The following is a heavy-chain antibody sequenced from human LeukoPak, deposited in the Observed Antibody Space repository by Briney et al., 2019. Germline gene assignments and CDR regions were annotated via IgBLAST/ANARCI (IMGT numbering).Heavy chain of an antibody. CDR1: GGTFSSYA. D-gene: IGHD2-2*01. Sequence: SVKVSCKASGGTFSSYAISWVRQAPGQGLEWMGGIIPIFGTANYAQKFQGRVTITADESTSTAYMELSSLRSEDTAVYYCARESRTPSAVVPAAMGYWGQGTLVTVSS. CDR2: IIPIFGTA. V-gene: IGHV1-69*13. CDR3: ARESRTPSAVVPAAMGY. J-gene: IGHJ4*02.